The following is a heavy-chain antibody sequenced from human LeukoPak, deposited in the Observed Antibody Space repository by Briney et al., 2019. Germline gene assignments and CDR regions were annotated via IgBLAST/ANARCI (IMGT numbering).Heavy chain of an antibody. Sequence: PGGSLRLSCAASGFSVSSNYMNWVRQPPEKGLEWVAVIYTGGNTHVADSVKGRFSISRDTSRNAVYLQMNLRDEDTAVYYCARGNIVMAGNYFDHWGQGIQVTVSS. CDR1: GFSVSSNY. J-gene: IGHJ4*02. V-gene: IGHV3-53*01. CDR3: ARGNIVMAGNYFDH. CDR2: IYTGGNT. D-gene: IGHD5-12*01.